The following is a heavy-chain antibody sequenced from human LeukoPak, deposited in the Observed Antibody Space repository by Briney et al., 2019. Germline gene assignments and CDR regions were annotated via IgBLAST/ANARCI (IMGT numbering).Heavy chain of an antibody. Sequence: SETLSLTCSVSIGSISSSKWWSWVRQSPGKGLEWIGEIYLYGTTNYNPSFTSRVTMSVDRSRNQFSLKLTSVTAADTAVYYCARLRQTNQYYYDSSGRPFDYWGQGTLVTVSS. D-gene: IGHD3-22*01. CDR2: IYLYGTT. J-gene: IGHJ4*02. V-gene: IGHV4-4*02. CDR1: IGSISSSKW. CDR3: ARLRQTNQYYYDSSGRPFDY.